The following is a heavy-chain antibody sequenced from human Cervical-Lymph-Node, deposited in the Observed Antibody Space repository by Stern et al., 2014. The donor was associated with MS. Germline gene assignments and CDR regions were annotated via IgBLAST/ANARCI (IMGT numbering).Heavy chain of an antibody. J-gene: IGHJ4*02. D-gene: IGHD1-26*01. CDR1: GDSISTYY. CDR2: IHHRGNT. CDR3: ARLGDVAK. V-gene: IGHV4-59*08. Sequence: QVQLQESGPGLVKPSETLSLTCTVSGDSISTYYWSWIRQPPGKGLEWIGYIHHRGNTNSKPSLKSRVTVSVDTSKNQFSLKLNSRTAADTAVYYCARLGDVAKWGQGTLVIVSS.